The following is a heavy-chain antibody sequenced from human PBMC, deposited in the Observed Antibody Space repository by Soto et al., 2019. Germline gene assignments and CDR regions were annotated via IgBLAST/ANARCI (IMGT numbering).Heavy chain of an antibody. D-gene: IGHD5-12*01. CDR1: GYTFTNYD. J-gene: IGHJ4*02. Sequence: GASVKVSCKASGYTFTNYDINWVRQATGQGLEGMGWVNPNSGNTAYAQKFQGRVTMTRNTSISTVYMELSSLRSEDTAMYYCARVRSSGYDFGYWGQGTLVTVSS. V-gene: IGHV1-8*01. CDR2: VNPNSGNT. CDR3: ARVRSSGYDFGY.